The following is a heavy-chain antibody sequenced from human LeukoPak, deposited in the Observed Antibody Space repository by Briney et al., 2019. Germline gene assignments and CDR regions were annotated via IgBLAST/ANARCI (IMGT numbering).Heavy chain of an antibody. D-gene: IGHD3-16*01. J-gene: IGHJ5*02. CDR3: VRGGLGNSKNWFDT. Sequence: GGSLRLSCAASGFTFSSYEMNWVRQAPGKGLEWVSYISSVGGDTVYSDSVRGRFTISRDNAKNSLYLQMHSLRAEDTAVYYCVRGGLGNSKNWFDTWGQGTLVTVSS. V-gene: IGHV3-48*03. CDR2: ISSVGGDT. CDR1: GFTFSSYE.